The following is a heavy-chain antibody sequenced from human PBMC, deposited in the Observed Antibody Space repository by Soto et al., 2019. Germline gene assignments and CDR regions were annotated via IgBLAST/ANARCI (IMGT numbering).Heavy chain of an antibody. CDR1: GFSLTSPGVC. D-gene: IGHD1-20*01. CDR3: ARSIRGPRRFNGMDV. CDR2: IERDDDDK. J-gene: IGHJ6*02. V-gene: IGHV2-70*13. Sequence: GSGPTLVNPTETLTLTCTFSGFSLTSPGVCVSWIRQPPGKALEWLALIERDDDDKYYSTSLKTRLTISKDTRKNQVVLTMANMDPADTGTYYCARSIRGPRRFNGMDVWGQGTTLTVSS.